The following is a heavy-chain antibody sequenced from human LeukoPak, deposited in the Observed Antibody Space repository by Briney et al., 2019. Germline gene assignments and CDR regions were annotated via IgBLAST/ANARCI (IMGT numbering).Heavy chain of an antibody. J-gene: IGHJ3*02. CDR3: ARDRHFVAFDI. CDR2: ISSSYAI. Sequence: GGSLRLSCAASGFTFTAFTINWVRQAPGKGREWVSSISSSYAIYFADSVKGRFSISRDNAKNSVYRHMNSLRAEDTAVYYCARDRHFVAFDIWGQGTMVTVSS. V-gene: IGHV3-69-1*01. CDR1: GFTFTAFT.